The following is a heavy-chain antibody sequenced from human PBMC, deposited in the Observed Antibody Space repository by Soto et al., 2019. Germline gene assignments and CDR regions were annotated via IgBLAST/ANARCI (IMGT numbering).Heavy chain of an antibody. CDR1: GYTFSDYF. Sequence: VKVSCKASGYTFSDYFIQWLRQAPGQGLEWVAWINPKTAATNYAKKFQDRVTLTSDTSFSTAYLELTRLRPDDTALYYCARIKWGLDYYSGMDVWGQGTAVTGS. J-gene: IGHJ6*02. V-gene: IGHV1-2*02. CDR3: ARIKWGLDYYSGMDV. D-gene: IGHD1-26*01. CDR2: INPKTAAT.